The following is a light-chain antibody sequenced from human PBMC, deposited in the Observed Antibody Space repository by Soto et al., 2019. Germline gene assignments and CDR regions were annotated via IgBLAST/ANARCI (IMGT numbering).Light chain of an antibody. CDR1: SIDVGAYDF. V-gene: IGLV2-14*03. CDR2: EVR. CDR3: SSYTTSSTRV. Sequence: QSARTQPASVSGSPGRSMTISFTGTSIDVGAYDFVSWYQQHPDKAPKLMIYEVRNRASGVSNRFSGSKSVNTATLTISGLQAEDEADYYCSSYTTSSTRVFGTGTKVTV. J-gene: IGLJ1*01.